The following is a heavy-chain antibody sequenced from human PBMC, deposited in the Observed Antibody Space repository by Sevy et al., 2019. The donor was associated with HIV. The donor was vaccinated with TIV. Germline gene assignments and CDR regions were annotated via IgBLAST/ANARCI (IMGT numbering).Heavy chain of an antibody. V-gene: IGHV1-69*06. CDR1: GGTFSSYA. CDR2: IIPIFGTA. CDR3: ASGGDYYYYMDV. Sequence: ASVKVSCKASGGTFSSYAISWVRQAPGQGLEWMGGIIPIFGTANYGQKFQGRVTITADKSTSTAYMELSSLRSEDTAVYYCASGGDYYYYMDVWGKGTTVTVSS. J-gene: IGHJ6*03. D-gene: IGHD2-21*01.